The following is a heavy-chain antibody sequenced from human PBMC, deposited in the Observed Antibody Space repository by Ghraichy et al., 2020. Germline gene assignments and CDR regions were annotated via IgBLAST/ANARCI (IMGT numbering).Heavy chain of an antibody. J-gene: IGHJ3*02. Sequence: GESLNISCAASGFTFSSYSMNWVRQAPGKGLEWVSSISSSSSYIYYADSVKGRFTISRDNAKNSLYLQMNSLRAEDTAVYYCARVLLRYFDWLLEGAFDIWGQGTMVTVSS. D-gene: IGHD3-9*01. CDR2: ISSSSSYI. CDR3: ARVLLRYFDWLLEGAFDI. V-gene: IGHV3-21*01. CDR1: GFTFSSYS.